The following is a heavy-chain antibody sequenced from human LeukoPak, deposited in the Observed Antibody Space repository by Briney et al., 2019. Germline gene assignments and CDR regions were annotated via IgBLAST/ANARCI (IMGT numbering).Heavy chain of an antibody. Sequence: GGSLRLPCAASGFTFSSYGMHWVRQAPGKGLEWVAFIRYDGSNKYYADSVKGRFTISRDNSKNTLYLQMNSLRAEDTAVYYCAKDQLLAVGATDYWGQGTLVTVSS. CDR1: GFTFSSYG. CDR2: IRYDGSNK. CDR3: AKDQLLAVGATDY. J-gene: IGHJ4*02. D-gene: IGHD1-26*01. V-gene: IGHV3-30*02.